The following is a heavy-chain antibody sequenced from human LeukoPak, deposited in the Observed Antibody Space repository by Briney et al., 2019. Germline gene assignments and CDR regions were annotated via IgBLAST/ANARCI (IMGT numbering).Heavy chain of an antibody. D-gene: IGHD2-15*01. CDR3: TTGRSGGSCPY. V-gene: IGHV3-15*01. CDR1: GFTFTNAW. Sequence: GGSLRLSCAASGFTFTNAWMSWVRQAPGKGLEWVGRIKSRTDGGTTDYAAPVKGRFTLSRDDSKNTLYLEMNSLKIEDTAVYYCTTGRSGGSCPYWGQGTLVTVSS. CDR2: IKSRTDGGTT. J-gene: IGHJ4*02.